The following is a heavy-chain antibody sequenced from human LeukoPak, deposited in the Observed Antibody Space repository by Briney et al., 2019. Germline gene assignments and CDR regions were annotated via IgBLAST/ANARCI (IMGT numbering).Heavy chain of an antibody. D-gene: IGHD3-3*01. Sequence: ASVKVSCKASGYTFTGSYMHWVRQAPGQGLQWIGWINPNSGGTNYAQKFQGRVTMTRHTSISTAYMELSRLRSDDTAVYYCARDVGVVIIYMDVWGKGTTVTVSS. CDR3: ARDVGVVIIYMDV. CDR1: GYTFTGSY. V-gene: IGHV1-2*02. CDR2: INPNSGGT. J-gene: IGHJ6*03.